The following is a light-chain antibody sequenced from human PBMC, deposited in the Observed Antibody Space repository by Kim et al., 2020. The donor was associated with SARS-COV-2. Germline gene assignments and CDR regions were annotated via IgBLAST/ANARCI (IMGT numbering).Light chain of an antibody. CDR3: QVGDSSSDVV. CDR1: NIGSKS. J-gene: IGLJ2*01. V-gene: IGLV3-21*04. Sequence: SYELTQPPSVSVAPGKTARITCGGNNIGSKSVHWYQQKPGQAPVLVIYYDSDRPSGIPERFSGSNSGNTATLTISRVEAGDEADYYCQVGDSSSDVVFGG. CDR2: YDS.